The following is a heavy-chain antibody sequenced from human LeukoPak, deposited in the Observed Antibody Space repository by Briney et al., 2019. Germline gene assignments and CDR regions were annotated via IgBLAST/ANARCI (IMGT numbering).Heavy chain of an antibody. Sequence: SETLSLTCTVSGGSISSYYWSWIRQPAGKGLEWIGRIYTNGSTNYNPSLKSRVTMSVDTSKNQFSLKLSSVTAAATAVYYCAREALVVVPAATHFDYWGQGTLVTVSS. V-gene: IGHV4-4*07. CDR3: AREALVVVPAATHFDY. CDR2: IYTNGST. J-gene: IGHJ4*02. CDR1: GGSISSYY. D-gene: IGHD2-2*01.